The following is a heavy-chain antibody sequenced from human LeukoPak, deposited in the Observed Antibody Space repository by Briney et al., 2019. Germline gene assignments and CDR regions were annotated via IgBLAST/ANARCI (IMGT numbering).Heavy chain of an antibody. CDR3: AKGLPQGY. D-gene: IGHD3-16*01. Sequence: GGSLRLSCAASVFTFSSYAMSWVRQAPGKGLERVSTISSSGVSTFHADSVKGGFTISRDNSKNTLCRQMNSLRAEDTAVYYCAKGLPQGYWGQGTLVTVSS. J-gene: IGHJ4*02. CDR1: VFTFSSYA. CDR2: ISSSGVST. V-gene: IGHV3-23*01.